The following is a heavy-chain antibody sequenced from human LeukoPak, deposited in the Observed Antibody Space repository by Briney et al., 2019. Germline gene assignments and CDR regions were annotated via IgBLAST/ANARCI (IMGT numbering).Heavy chain of an antibody. J-gene: IGHJ4*02. V-gene: IGHV3-66*01. CDR3: ARDPSIAVTVSSGLGLDY. CDR1: GFTVSSNH. Sequence: PGGSLRLSCAASGFTVSSNHMSWVRQAPGKGLEWVSGIYSAGPTYYADSVKGRFTISRDNSKNTLYLQMNSLRADDTAVYYCARDPSIAVTVSSGLGLDYWGQGTLVTVSS. CDR2: IYSAGPT. D-gene: IGHD6-19*01.